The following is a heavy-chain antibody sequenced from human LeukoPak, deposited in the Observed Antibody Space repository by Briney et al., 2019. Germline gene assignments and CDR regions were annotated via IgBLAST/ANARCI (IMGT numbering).Heavy chain of an antibody. CDR2: IYYSGST. CDR1: GGSISRSSYY. CDR3: ARRYSSSWYVRAFDI. D-gene: IGHD6-13*01. V-gene: IGHV4-39*02. Sequence: PSETLSLTCTVSGGSISRSSYYGGWIRQPPGKGLEWIGSIYYSGSTYYNPSLKSRVTISLDTSKNHFSLKLTSVTAADTAVYYCARRYSSSWYVRAFDIWGQGTMVTVSS. J-gene: IGHJ3*02.